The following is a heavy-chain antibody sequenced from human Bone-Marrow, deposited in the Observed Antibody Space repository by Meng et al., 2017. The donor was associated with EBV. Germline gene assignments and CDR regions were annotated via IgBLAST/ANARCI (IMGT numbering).Heavy chain of an antibody. CDR3: AKRLVPGY. V-gene: IGHV3-23*01. D-gene: IGHD6-13*01. CDR1: GLTFSSYG. CDR2: ISGSGGST. J-gene: IGHJ4*02. Sequence: EVQLLESGXGWVQPGGSLRLSCAASGLTFSSYGMNWVRQAPGKGLEWVSAISGSGGSTYYADSVKGRFTISRDNSKNTLYLQMNSLRAEDTAVYYCAKRLVPGYWGQGTLVTVSS.